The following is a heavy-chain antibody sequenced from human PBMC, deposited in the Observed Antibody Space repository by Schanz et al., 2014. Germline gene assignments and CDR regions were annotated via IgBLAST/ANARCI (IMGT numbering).Heavy chain of an antibody. V-gene: IGHV1-2*05. D-gene: IGHD3-3*01. CDR3: ARESVSRTRLFDP. J-gene: IGHJ5*02. CDR2: ISPSSGGT. Sequence: QVQVIQSGPEVKKPGASVKVSCKASGYTFTNHYLHWVRQAPGQGLEWMGRISPSSGGTNYAQNFQGRVTMTKDTSINTGERERSTRKSDDKEVYYCARESVSRTRLFDPWGQGTLVTVSS. CDR1: GYTFTNHY.